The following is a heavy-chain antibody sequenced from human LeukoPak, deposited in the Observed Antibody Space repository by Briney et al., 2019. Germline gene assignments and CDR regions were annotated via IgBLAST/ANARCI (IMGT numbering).Heavy chain of an antibody. CDR2: IYYSGST. CDR1: GGSVSSSSYY. J-gene: IGHJ3*02. V-gene: IGHV4-39*07. Sequence: SETLSLTCTVSGGSVSSSSYYWGWIRQPPGKGLEWIGSIYYSGSTYYNPSLKSRVTISVDTSKNQFSLKLSSVTAADTAVYYCARWPRVDIVATIKSGDAFDIWGQGTMVTVSS. CDR3: ARWPRVDIVATIKSGDAFDI. D-gene: IGHD5-12*01.